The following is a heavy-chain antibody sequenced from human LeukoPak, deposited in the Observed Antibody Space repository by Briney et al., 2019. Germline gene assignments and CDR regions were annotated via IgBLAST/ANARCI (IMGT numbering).Heavy chain of an antibody. J-gene: IGHJ4*02. V-gene: IGHV4-39*07. D-gene: IGHD6-13*01. CDR3: ARASSLVRGFDY. CDR1: GGSISSSSYY. CDR2: IYYSGST. Sequence: PSETLSLTCTVSGGSISSSSYYWGWIRQPPGKGLEWIGSIYYSGSTYYNPSLKSRVTISVDTSKNQFSLKLSSVTAADTAVYYCARASSLVRGFDYWGQGTLVTVSS.